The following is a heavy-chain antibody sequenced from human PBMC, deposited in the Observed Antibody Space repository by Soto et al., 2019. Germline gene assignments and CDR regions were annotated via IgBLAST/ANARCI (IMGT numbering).Heavy chain of an antibody. CDR1: GYTFTTYP. V-gene: IGHV1-3*01. CDR2: INSGNGKT. D-gene: IGHD6-19*01. J-gene: IGHJ4*02. Sequence: QVQLVQSGAEVRKPGASVNVSCKASGYTFTTYPIHWVRQAPGQRLEWMGWINSGNGKTKYAPKFQGKVTITWDTSATTAKMELSSLTSEDTAVYYCAGARYSSGWDLDFWGQGTLVSVSS. CDR3: AGARYSSGWDLDF.